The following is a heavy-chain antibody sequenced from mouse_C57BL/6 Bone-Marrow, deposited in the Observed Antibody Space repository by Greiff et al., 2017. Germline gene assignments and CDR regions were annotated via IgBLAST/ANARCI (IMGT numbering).Heavy chain of an antibody. V-gene: IGHV1-26*01. D-gene: IGHD2-2*01. J-gene: IGHJ2*01. Sequence: VQLQQSGPELVKPGASVKISCKASGYTFTDYYMNWVKQSHGKSLEWIGDINPNNGGTSYNQKFKGKATLTVDKSSSTAYMELRSLTSEDSAVYYCARGGYGYEGDYWGQGTTLTVSS. CDR3: ARGGYGYEGDY. CDR1: GYTFTDYY. CDR2: INPNNGGT.